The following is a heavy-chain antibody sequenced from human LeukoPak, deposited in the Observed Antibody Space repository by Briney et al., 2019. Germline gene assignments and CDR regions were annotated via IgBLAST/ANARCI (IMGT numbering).Heavy chain of an antibody. CDR3: ARPTSYDYVWGSYRLDY. J-gene: IGHJ4*02. V-gene: IGHV3-48*01. CDR1: GFTFSDYI. Sequence: GGSLRLSCAASGFTFSDYIMNWVRQTPGKGPEWVSSISSSSTTIYYADSVKGRFTISRDNSKNTLYLQMNSLRAEDTAVYYCARPTSYDYVWGSYRLDYWGQGTLVTVSS. D-gene: IGHD3-16*02. CDR2: ISSSSTTI.